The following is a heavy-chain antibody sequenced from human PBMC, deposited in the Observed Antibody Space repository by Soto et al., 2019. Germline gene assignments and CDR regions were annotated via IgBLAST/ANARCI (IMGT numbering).Heavy chain of an antibody. Sequence: QVQLQESGPGLVKPSQTLSLTCTVSGGSISSGGYYWSWIRQHPGKGLEWIGYLYYSGSTYYNPSLKSRVTRSVDTCKNQLSLKLSSVTAADTAVYYCARAGYGDYGPGLFDAFDIWGQGTKVTVSS. D-gene: IGHD4-17*01. CDR1: GGSISSGGYY. CDR3: ARAGYGDYGPGLFDAFDI. CDR2: LYYSGST. V-gene: IGHV4-31*03. J-gene: IGHJ3*02.